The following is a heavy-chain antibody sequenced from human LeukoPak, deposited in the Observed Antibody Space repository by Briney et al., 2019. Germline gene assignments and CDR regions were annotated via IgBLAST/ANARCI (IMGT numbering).Heavy chain of an antibody. D-gene: IGHD2-15*01. CDR2: INHSGST. Sequence: PSETLSLTCAVYGGSFSGYYWSWIRQPPGKGLEWIGEINHSGSTNYNPSLKSRVTISVDTSKNQFSLKLSSVTAADTAVYYCGRASRCSGGSCYPETYYGMDAWGKGTTVTVSS. CDR1: GGSFSGYY. CDR3: GRASRCSGGSCYPETYYGMDA. V-gene: IGHV4-34*01. J-gene: IGHJ6*04.